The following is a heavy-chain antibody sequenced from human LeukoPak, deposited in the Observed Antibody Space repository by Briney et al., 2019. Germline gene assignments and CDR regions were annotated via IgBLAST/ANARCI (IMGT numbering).Heavy chain of an antibody. Sequence: GGSLRLSCVASGFTFSTYWMSWVRQAPGKGLEWVANMKQDGSEVYYVDSVKGRFTISRDNAKNSLYLQMNSLRAEDTAMYYCARLYPYYYGSGSPPSYYYYGMDVWGQGTTVTVSS. CDR3: ARLYPYYYGSGSPPSYYYYGMDV. V-gene: IGHV3-7*01. CDR1: GFTFSTYW. CDR2: MKQDGSEV. J-gene: IGHJ6*02. D-gene: IGHD3-10*01.